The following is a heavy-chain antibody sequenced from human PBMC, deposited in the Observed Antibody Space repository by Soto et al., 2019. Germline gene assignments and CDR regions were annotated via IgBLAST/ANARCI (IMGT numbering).Heavy chain of an antibody. CDR1: GGSISGTTYS. Sequence: SETLSLTCAVSGGSISGTTYSWSWIRQPPGKGLEWIGYIYDSGNTYYNPSLKSQFSVSVDRSKNQFSLKLSSVTAADTAVYYCARGQGAAAGHSNFDYWGQGALVTVSS. J-gene: IGHJ4*02. CDR3: ARGQGAAAGHSNFDY. D-gene: IGHD6-13*01. CDR2: IYDSGNT. V-gene: IGHV4-30-2*01.